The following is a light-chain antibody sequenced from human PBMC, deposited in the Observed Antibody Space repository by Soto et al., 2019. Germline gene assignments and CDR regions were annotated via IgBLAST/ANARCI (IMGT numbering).Light chain of an antibody. CDR3: CSYAGSSTRV. J-gene: IGLJ1*01. Sequence: QSVLTQARSVSGSPGQSVTISCTGTTSDVGSYNYVSWYQQHPGKPPKLMIYDVSKRPSGAPDRFSGSKSGNTASLTISGLQPEDDADYYCCSYAGSSTRVFGTGTKLTVL. CDR1: TSDVGSYNY. V-gene: IGLV2-11*01. CDR2: DVS.